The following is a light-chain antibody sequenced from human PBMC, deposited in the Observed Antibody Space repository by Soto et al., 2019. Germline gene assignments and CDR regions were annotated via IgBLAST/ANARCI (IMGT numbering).Light chain of an antibody. CDR3: QQSYSTPLYT. CDR2: AAS. CDR1: QSISSY. V-gene: IGKV1-39*01. Sequence: DIQMTQSPSSLSASVGDRVTITCRASQSISSYLNWYQQKPGKAPKLLIYAASSLQSGVPSRFSGSGSGTDFPLTISSLQPEDFATYYCQQSYSTPLYTFGQGTKLEI. J-gene: IGKJ2*01.